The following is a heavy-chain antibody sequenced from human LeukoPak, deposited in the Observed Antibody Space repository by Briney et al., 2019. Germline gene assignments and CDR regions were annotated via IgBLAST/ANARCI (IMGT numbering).Heavy chain of an antibody. CDR3: AREPMLASSWFDP. Sequence: SVKVSCKASGGTFSSYAISWVRQAPGQGLEWMGRIIPIFGTADYAQKFQGRVTITTDESTSTAYMELSSLRSEDTAVYYCAREPMLASSWFDPWGQGTLVTVSS. V-gene: IGHV1-69*05. D-gene: IGHD2-8*01. CDR1: GGTFSSYA. J-gene: IGHJ5*02. CDR2: IIPIFGTA.